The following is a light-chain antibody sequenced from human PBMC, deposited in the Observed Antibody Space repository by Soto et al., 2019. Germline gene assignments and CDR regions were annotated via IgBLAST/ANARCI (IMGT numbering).Light chain of an antibody. CDR3: GTWDSSLSAVV. CDR1: SSNIGNNY. V-gene: IGLV1-51*01. Sequence: QSVLTQPTSVSAAPGQKVAISCSGSSSNIGNNYVTWYQQLPGKAPQLLIYDTDKRPSGIPDRFSGSQSGTSATLDISGLQTGDEADYYCGTWDSSLSAVVFGGGTKVTVL. J-gene: IGLJ2*01. CDR2: DTD.